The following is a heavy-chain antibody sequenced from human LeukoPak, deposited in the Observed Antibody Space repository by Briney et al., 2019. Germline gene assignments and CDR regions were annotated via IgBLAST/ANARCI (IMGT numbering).Heavy chain of an antibody. CDR1: GASITSYH. J-gene: IGHJ5*02. CDR2: IYHSGST. V-gene: IGHV4-59*01. Sequence: SETLSLTCTVSGASITSYHWSWIRQPPGKGLEWIGYIYHSGSTTYNPSLKSRVTISVDTSKNHFSLSLSSVTAADTAVYYCAREWVSGELDPWGQGTLVTVSS. D-gene: IGHD4-17*01. CDR3: AREWVSGELDP.